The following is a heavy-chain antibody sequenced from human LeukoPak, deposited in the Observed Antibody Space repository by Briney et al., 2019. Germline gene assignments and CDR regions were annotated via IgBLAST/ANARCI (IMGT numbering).Heavy chain of an antibody. V-gene: IGHV4-4*07. Sequence: SETLSLTCTVSGGSISSYYWSWTRQPAGKGLEWIGRIYTSGSTNYNPSLKSRVTMSVDTSKNQFSLKLSSVTAADTAVYYCAREGLTWFGELFFDYWGQGTLVTVSS. J-gene: IGHJ4*02. CDR2: IYTSGST. CDR3: AREGLTWFGELFFDY. D-gene: IGHD3-10*01. CDR1: GGSISSYY.